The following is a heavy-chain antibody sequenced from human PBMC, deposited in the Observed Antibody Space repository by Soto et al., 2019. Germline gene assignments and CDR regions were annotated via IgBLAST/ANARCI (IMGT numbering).Heavy chain of an antibody. CDR1: GDSISGGASF. Sequence: SETLSLTCTVSGDSISGGASFWSWIRQPPGKGLEWIANVYYSGSSYYNPPLKSRLTISVDTTKNQFSLQLKSMTAADTAVYYCAKLSCTSSTCYFPGLFDPWGQGTLVTVSS. J-gene: IGHJ5*02. V-gene: IGHV4-31*03. CDR3: AKLSCTSSTCYFPGLFDP. D-gene: IGHD2-2*01. CDR2: VYYSGSS.